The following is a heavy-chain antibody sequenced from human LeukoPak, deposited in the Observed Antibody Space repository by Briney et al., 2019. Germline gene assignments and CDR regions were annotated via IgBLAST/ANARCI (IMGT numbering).Heavy chain of an antibody. Sequence: GASVKVSCKASGYTFTGYYMHWVRQAPGQGLEWMGWINPNSGGTNYAQKFQGRVTMTRDTSISTAYMELSRLRSDDTAVYYCARSVGCSKSGGSSYGIPPTPQFDYWGQGTLVTVSS. J-gene: IGHJ4*02. D-gene: IGHD5-18*01. CDR3: ARSVGCSKSGGSSYGIPPTPQFDY. V-gene: IGHV1-2*02. CDR1: GYTFTGYY. CDR2: INPNSGGT.